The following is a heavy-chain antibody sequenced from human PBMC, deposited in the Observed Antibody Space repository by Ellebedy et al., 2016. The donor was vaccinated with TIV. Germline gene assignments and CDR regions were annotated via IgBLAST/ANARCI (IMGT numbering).Heavy chain of an antibody. CDR1: GYTFTNLG. D-gene: IGHD5-24*01. CDR3: AREALHGYSYGPHLDY. J-gene: IGHJ4*02. CDR2: ISAYNGNT. Sequence: AASVKVSCKASGYTFTNLGITWVRQAPGQGLEWMGWISAYNGNTNYAQKLQGRVTMTTDTSTSTAYMELRSLKSDDTAVYSCAREALHGYSYGPHLDYWGQGTLVTVSS. V-gene: IGHV1-18*04.